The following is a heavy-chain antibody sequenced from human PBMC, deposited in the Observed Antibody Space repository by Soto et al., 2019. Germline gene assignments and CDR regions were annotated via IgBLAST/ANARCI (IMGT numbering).Heavy chain of an antibody. CDR3: ARDYGSRSPGY. V-gene: IGHV1-69*08. J-gene: IGHJ4*02. CDR2: IIPILGIA. D-gene: IGHD3-10*01. Sequence: QVQLVQSGAEVKKPGSSVKVSCKASGGTFSSYTISCVRQAPGQGLEWMGRIIPILGIANYAQKFQGRVTITADKSTSTAYMELSSLRSADTAVYYCARDYGSRSPGYWGQGTLVTVSS. CDR1: GGTFSSYT.